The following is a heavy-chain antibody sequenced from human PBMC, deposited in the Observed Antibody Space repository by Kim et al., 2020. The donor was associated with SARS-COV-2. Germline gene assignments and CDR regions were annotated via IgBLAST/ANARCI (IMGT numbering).Heavy chain of an antibody. CDR1: GFTFDDYA. J-gene: IGHJ6*01. CDR3: AKDAGYSTSWYGILYYG. Sequence: GGSLRLSCAASGFTFDDYAMHWVRQAPGKGPEWVSGISWNSGSIGYADSVKGRFTISRDNAKNSLYLQMNSLRAEDTALYYCAKDAGYSTSWYGILYYG. V-gene: IGHV3-9*01. CDR2: ISWNSGSI. D-gene: IGHD6-13*01.